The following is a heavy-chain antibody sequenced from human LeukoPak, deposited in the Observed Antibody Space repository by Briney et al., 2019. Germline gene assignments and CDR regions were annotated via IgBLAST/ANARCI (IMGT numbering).Heavy chain of an antibody. V-gene: IGHV3-33*06. D-gene: IGHD6-13*01. Sequence: GGSLRLSCEASGFTFSHFGMHWVRQAPGKGLEWVAVIWYDGSNKYYADSVKGRFTISRDNSKNTLYLQMNSLRAEDTAVYYCAKDSSSWYAFDYWGQGTLVTVSS. J-gene: IGHJ4*02. CDR2: IWYDGSNK. CDR1: GFTFSHFG. CDR3: AKDSSSWYAFDY.